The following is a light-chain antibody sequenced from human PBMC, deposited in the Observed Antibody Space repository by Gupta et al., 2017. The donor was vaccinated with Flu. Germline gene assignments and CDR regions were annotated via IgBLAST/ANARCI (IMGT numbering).Light chain of an antibody. CDR1: SSDVGGYNY. CDR2: EVS. V-gene: IGLV2-14*01. J-gene: IGLJ1*01. Sequence: QSALTQPASVSASPGQSITISCTGTSSDVGGYNYVSWYQHHPGKAPKLLIYEVSNRPSGGSNRFSGSKSGNTASLTISGLQAEDDDYYYCSSYRKNSEVFGTGTKVTVL. CDR3: SSYRKNSEV.